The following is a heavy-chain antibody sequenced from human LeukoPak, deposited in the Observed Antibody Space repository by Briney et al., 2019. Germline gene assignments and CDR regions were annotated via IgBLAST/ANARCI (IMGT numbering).Heavy chain of an antibody. J-gene: IGHJ4*02. Sequence: GGSLRLSCAASGFTFSSYSMNWVRQAPGKGLEWVSYISSTSTTIYHADSVRGRFTISRDNSKNTLYLQMNSLRVEDAAVYYCARAPVTSCRGAYCYPFDYWGQGTLVTVSS. CDR2: ISSTSTTI. V-gene: IGHV3-48*01. CDR3: ARAPVTSCRGAYCYPFDY. CDR1: GFTFSSYS. D-gene: IGHD2-21*01.